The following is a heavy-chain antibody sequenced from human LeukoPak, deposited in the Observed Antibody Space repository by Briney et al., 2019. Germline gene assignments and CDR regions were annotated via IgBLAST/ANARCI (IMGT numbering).Heavy chain of an antibody. V-gene: IGHV3-30-3*02. D-gene: IGHD3-22*01. CDR1: GFTFSSYA. Sequence: VGSLRLSCAASGFTFSSYAMHWVRQAPGKGLEWVAVISYDGSNKYYADSVKGRFTISRDNSKNTLYLQMNSLRAEDTAVYYCAKTSLWRGDYYDSSGYPPAYLDYWGQGTLVTVSS. CDR3: AKTSLWRGDYYDSSGYPPAYLDY. J-gene: IGHJ4*02. CDR2: ISYDGSNK.